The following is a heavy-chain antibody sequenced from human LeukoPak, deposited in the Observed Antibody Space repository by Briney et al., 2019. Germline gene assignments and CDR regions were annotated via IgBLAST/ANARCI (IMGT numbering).Heavy chain of an antibody. CDR3: ARDGSCSSTSCYYFDY. V-gene: IGHV3-30-3*01. CDR1: GFTFSSYA. CDR2: ISYDGSNK. Sequence: GGSLRLSCAASGFTFSSYAMHWVRHAPGKGLEWVAVISYDGSNKYYADSVKGRFTISRDNSKNTLYLQMNSLRAEDTAVYYCARDGSCSSTSCYYFDYWGQGTLVTVSS. D-gene: IGHD2-2*01. J-gene: IGHJ4*02.